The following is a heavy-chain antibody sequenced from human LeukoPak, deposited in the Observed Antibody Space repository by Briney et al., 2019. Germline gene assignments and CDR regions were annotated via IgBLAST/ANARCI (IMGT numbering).Heavy chain of an antibody. V-gene: IGHV4-61*02. CDR1: GGSISSGSYY. D-gene: IGHD1-1*01. CDR3: ARVFFYNDANSTDL. Sequence: SETLSLTCTVSGGSISSGSYYWTWIRQPAGNGLEWIGRVFPSGSTNYNPSLKSRVTVSVDTSKNQFSLKLSSVTAADTAVYYCARVFFYNDANSTDLWGRGTLVTVSS. J-gene: IGHJ2*01. CDR2: VFPSGST.